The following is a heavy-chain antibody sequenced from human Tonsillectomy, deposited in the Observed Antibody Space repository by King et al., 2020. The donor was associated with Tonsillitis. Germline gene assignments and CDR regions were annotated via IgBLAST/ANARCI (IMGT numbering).Heavy chain of an antibody. D-gene: IGHD3-9*01. V-gene: IGHV3-30*01. CDR3: TSEFRNDILTDDKFFDH. CDR1: GFTFSKYA. Sequence: VQLVESGGGVVQPGRSLRLSCAASGFTFSKYAMHWVRQAPGKGLEWVAVISYDGSNKYYADSVKGRFTISRDNSKNTLYVQMTSLRAEDTAVYYCTSEFRNDILTDDKFFDHWGQGTLVTVSS. CDR2: ISYDGSNK. J-gene: IGHJ4*02.